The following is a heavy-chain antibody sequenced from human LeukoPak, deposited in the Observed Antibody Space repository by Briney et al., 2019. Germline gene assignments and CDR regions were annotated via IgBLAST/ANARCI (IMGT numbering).Heavy chain of an antibody. D-gene: IGHD2-2*01. CDR2: ISGSGGST. J-gene: IGHJ3*02. CDR1: GFTFSSYA. V-gene: IGHV3-23*01. CDR3: VKDPDPRYCSSTSCSPI. Sequence: PGGSLRLSCAASGFTFSSYAMSWVRQAPGKGLEWVSAISGSGGSTYYADSVKGRFTISRDNSKNTLYLQMNSLRVEDTAVYYCVKDPDPRYCSSTSCSPIWGQGTMVTVSS.